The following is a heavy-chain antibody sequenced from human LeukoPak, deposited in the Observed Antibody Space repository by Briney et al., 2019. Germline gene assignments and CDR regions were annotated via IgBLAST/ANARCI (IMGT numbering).Heavy chain of an antibody. V-gene: IGHV3-30*18. CDR2: ISYDGSNK. CDR1: GFTFSSHG. D-gene: IGHD3-10*01. CDR3: AKGKFWFDP. Sequence: GRSLRLSCAASGFTFSSHGMHWVRQAPGKGLEWVAVISYDGSNKYYADSVKGRFTISRDNSKNTLYLQMNSLRAEDTAVYYCAKGKFWFDPWGQGTLVTVSS. J-gene: IGHJ5*02.